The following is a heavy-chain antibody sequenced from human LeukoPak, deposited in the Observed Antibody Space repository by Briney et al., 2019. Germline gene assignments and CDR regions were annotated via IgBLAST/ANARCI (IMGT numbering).Heavy chain of an antibody. D-gene: IGHD4-23*01. CDR1: GFTVSSNY. V-gene: IGHV3-23*01. Sequence: GGSLRLSCAASGFTVSSNYMTWVRQAPGKGLEWVSAISGSGGSTYYADSVKGRFTISRDNSKNTLYLQMNSLRAEDTAVYYCAKDGTTVVTPVDYWGQGTLVTVSS. J-gene: IGHJ4*02. CDR2: ISGSGGST. CDR3: AKDGTTVVTPVDY.